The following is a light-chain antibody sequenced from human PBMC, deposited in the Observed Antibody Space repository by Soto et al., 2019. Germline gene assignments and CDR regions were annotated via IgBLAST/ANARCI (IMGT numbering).Light chain of an antibody. CDR1: SNDVGGYNF. V-gene: IGLV2-11*01. CDR2: DVS. Sequence: QSALTQPRSVSGSPGQSVTIYCTGTSNDVGGYNFVSWYQQHPGKVPKLFIYDVSRRPSGVPDRFSGSKSGNTASLTISVLQAEYEADYYCSSYAGSYTLVFGGGTKLTVL. CDR3: SSYAGSYTLV. J-gene: IGLJ2*01.